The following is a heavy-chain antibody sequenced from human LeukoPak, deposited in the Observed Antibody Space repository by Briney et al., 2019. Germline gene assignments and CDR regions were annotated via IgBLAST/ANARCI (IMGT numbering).Heavy chain of an antibody. CDR2: ISAYNGNT. CDR1: GYTFTGYY. D-gene: IGHD5-12*01. V-gene: IGHV1-18*04. Sequence: ASVKISCKASGYTFTGYYMHWVRQAPGQGLEWMGWISAYNGNTNYAQKLQGRVTMTTDTSTSTAYMELRSLRSDDTAVYYCAGDIGYGRDWGQGTLVTVSS. CDR3: AGDIGYGRD. J-gene: IGHJ4*02.